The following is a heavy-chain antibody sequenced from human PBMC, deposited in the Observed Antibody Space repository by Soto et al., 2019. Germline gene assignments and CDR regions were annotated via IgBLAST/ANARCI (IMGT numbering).Heavy chain of an antibody. CDR1: GGTFNTYA. D-gene: IGHD3-10*01. CDR3: AREVQVHAPAFVY. Sequence: QVQLVQSGAEMKKPGSSVKVSCQSSGGTFNTYAMNWVRQAPGQGPEWMGDISPMFGAANYAPKFQGRVTITADRSTGTSYMQVSSLTSEDTALYFCAREVQVHAPAFVYWGLGTLVTVSS. V-gene: IGHV1-69*06. J-gene: IGHJ4*02. CDR2: ISPMFGAA.